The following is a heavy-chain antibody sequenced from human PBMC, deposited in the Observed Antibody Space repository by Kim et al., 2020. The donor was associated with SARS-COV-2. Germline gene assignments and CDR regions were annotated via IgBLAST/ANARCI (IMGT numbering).Heavy chain of an antibody. CDR3: ARGRLGLGIKGGAFDI. D-gene: IGHD7-27*01. V-gene: IGHV4-34*13. J-gene: IGHJ3*02. Sequence: SLSSRVTISVDTSKNQCSLKLSSVTAADTAVYYCARGRLGLGIKGGAFDIWGQGTMVTVSS.